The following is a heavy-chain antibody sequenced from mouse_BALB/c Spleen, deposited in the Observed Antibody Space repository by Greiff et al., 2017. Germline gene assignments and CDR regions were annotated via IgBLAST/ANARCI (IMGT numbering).Heavy chain of an antibody. V-gene: IGHV10-1*02. D-gene: IGHD2-14*01. J-gene: IGHJ1*01. CDR2: IRSKSNNYAT. CDR1: GFTFNTYA. Sequence: EVQRVESGGGLVQPKGSLKLSCAASGFTFNTYAMNWVRQAPGKGLEWVARIRSKSNNYATYYADSVKDRFTISRDDSQSMLYLQMNNLKTEDTAMYYCVGDYRYDAYWYFDVWGAGTTVTVSS. CDR3: VGDYRYDAYWYFDV.